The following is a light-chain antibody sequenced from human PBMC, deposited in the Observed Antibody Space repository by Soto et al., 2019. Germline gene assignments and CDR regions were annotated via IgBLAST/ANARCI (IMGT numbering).Light chain of an antibody. V-gene: IGLV2-14*03. CDR3: ISYTRRNTEI. J-gene: IGLJ2*01. CDR2: DVT. CDR1: SSDVGAYKY. Sequence: QSVLTQPASVSGSLGQSITISCTGTSSDVGAYKYVSWYQQHPGKAPKLLIYDVTNRPPGVSDRFSVSKSGNTASLTISGLQAEDAADYYCISYTRRNTEIFGGGTKVTVL.